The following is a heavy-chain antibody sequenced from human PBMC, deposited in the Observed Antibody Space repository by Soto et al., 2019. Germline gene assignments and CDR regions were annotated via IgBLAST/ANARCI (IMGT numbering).Heavy chain of an antibody. CDR2: ISAYNGNT. Sequence: QVQLVQSGAVVKKPGASVKVSCKASGYTFTSYGISWVRQAPGQGLEWMGWISAYNGNTNYAQKLQGSVTMTTDTSTSTAYMELRSLRSDDTAVYYCARGGCSGGSCYLCWYFDLWGRGNLVTVSS. V-gene: IGHV1-18*01. CDR1: GYTFTSYG. J-gene: IGHJ2*01. D-gene: IGHD2-15*01. CDR3: ARGGCSGGSCYLCWYFDL.